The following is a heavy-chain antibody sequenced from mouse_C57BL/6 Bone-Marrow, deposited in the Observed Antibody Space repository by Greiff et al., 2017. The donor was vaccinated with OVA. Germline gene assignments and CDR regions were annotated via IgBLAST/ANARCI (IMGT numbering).Heavy chain of an antibody. Sequence: QVQLQQSGAELMKPGASVKLSCKATGYTFTGYWIEWVKQRPGHGLEWIGEILPGSGSTNYNEKFKGKATFTADTSSTTAYMQLSSVTTEDSAIYYCARRIITTVVAHLDYWGQGTTLTVSS. CDR3: ARRIITTVVAHLDY. CDR2: ILPGSGST. J-gene: IGHJ2*01. D-gene: IGHD1-1*01. CDR1: GYTFTGYW. V-gene: IGHV1-9*01.